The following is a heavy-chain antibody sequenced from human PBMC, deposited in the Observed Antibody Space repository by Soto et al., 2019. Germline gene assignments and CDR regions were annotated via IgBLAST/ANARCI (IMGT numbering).Heavy chain of an antibody. CDR3: ARDIQQQLGRSARPRHYGMDV. CDR2: IIPIFGTA. J-gene: IGHJ6*02. V-gene: IGHV1-69*12. CDR1: GDTFSSYA. D-gene: IGHD6-13*01. Sequence: QVQLVQSGAEVKKPGSSVKVSCKASGDTFSSYAISWVRQAPGQGLEWMGGIIPIFGTANYAQKFQGRVTITADESTSTAYMELSSLRSEDTAVYYCARDIQQQLGRSARPRHYGMDVWGQGTTVTVSS.